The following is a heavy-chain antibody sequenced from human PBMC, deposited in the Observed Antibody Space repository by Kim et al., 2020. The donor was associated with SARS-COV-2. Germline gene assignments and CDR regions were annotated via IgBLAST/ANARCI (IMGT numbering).Heavy chain of an antibody. CDR3: ATRIGDSRSDL. CDR1: GYSISSGYY. CDR2: IYHSGST. V-gene: IGHV4-38-2*02. Sequence: SETLSLTCTVSGYSISSGYYWGWIRQPPGKGLEWIGSIYHSGSTYYNPSLKSRVTISLDTSKNQFSLKLSSVTAADTAVYYCATRIGDSRSDLWGRGTLV. D-gene: IGHD6-6*01. J-gene: IGHJ2*01.